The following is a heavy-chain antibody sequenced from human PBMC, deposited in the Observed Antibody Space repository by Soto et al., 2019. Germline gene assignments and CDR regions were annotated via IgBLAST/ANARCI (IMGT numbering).Heavy chain of an antibody. Sequence: QVQLVQSGAEVKKPGASVKVSCKASGYTFTSYGISWVRQAPGQGLEWMGWIIPIFGTANYAQKFQGRVTITADESTSTAYMELSSLRSEDTAVYYCARVNCSGGSCRSQDYYYYGMDVWGQGTTVTVSS. CDR2: IIPIFGTA. D-gene: IGHD2-15*01. J-gene: IGHJ6*02. CDR1: GYTFTSYG. CDR3: ARVNCSGGSCRSQDYYYYGMDV. V-gene: IGHV1-69*13.